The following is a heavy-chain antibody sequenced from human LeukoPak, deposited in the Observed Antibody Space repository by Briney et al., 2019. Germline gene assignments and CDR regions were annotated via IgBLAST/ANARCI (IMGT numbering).Heavy chain of an antibody. Sequence: GASVKVSCKASGYTLTDHDIHWVRQAPGQRLEWMGWINPGNGNTKYSQNFQGRVTITRDTSATTAYMELSSLTSEDTAVYYCANWAGTPAGYFSGPLDYWGQGTLVTVSS. CDR2: INPGNGNT. CDR3: ANWAGTPAGYFSGPLDY. CDR1: GYTLTDHD. D-gene: IGHD6-19*01. J-gene: IGHJ4*02. V-gene: IGHV1-3*01.